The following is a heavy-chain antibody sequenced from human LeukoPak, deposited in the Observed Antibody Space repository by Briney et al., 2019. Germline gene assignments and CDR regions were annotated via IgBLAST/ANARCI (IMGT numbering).Heavy chain of an antibody. CDR3: ARGRLDDYFDF. J-gene: IGHJ4*02. Sequence: GGSLRLSCLGSGFTFSNYWMTWVRQAPGKGLQWVANIKQDGSEKFHVDSADGRFTISRDNAKNSVYLEMVSLRAEDTAVYYCARGRLDDYFDFWGQGTLVTVSS. CDR2: IKQDGSEK. V-gene: IGHV3-7*01. CDR1: GFTFSNYW. D-gene: IGHD1-1*01.